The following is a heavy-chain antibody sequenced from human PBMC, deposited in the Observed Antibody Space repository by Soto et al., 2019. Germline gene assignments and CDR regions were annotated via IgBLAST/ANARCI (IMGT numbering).Heavy chain of an antibody. D-gene: IGHD4-17*01. CDR2: ISAYNGNT. Sequence: GASGKVCCKASGFTFSSYGISWGRPAPGQGLEWMGWISAYNGNTNYAQKLQGRVTMTTDTSTSTAYMELRSLRSDDTAVYYCARDNYGDYAVFDYWGQGTLVTVSS. J-gene: IGHJ4*02. CDR1: GFTFSSYG. V-gene: IGHV1-18*01. CDR3: ARDNYGDYAVFDY.